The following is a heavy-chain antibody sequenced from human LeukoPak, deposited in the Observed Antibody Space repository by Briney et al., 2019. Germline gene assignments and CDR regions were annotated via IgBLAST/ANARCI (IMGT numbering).Heavy chain of an antibody. Sequence: PGGSLRLSCAASGFTFSSYGMHWVRQAPGKGLEWVAAISYDGSDKYYTDSVKGRFTIPRVNSENTLYLQMNSLRSEDTAIYYCAKVREDRYYNSRGFYLDYWGQGTLVTVSS. D-gene: IGHD3-22*01. V-gene: IGHV3-30*18. CDR1: GFTFSSYG. J-gene: IGHJ4*02. CDR3: AKVREDRYYNSRGFYLDY. CDR2: ISYDGSDK.